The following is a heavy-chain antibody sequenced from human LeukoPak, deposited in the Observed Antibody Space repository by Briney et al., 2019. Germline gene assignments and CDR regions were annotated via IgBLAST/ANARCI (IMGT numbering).Heavy chain of an antibody. V-gene: IGHV3-30*02. J-gene: IGHJ3*02. CDR3: AKLHCSGGSCYMGDAFDI. D-gene: IGHD2-15*01. Sequence: GGSLRLSCTASGFIFSTYGMHWVRQAPGKGLEWVAFTRYDGSNEYYADSVKGRFTISRDNSKNTLYLQMNSLRAEDTAVYYCAKLHCSGGSCYMGDAFDIWGQGTMVTVSS. CDR2: TRYDGSNE. CDR1: GFIFSTYG.